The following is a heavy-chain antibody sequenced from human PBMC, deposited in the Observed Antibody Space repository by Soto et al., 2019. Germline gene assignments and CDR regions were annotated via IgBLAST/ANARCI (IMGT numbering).Heavy chain of an antibody. V-gene: IGHV1-46*01. Sequence: AAVKVACKASGYTFTSYYMHWVRQAPGQGLEWTGIINPSGGSTSYAQKFQGRVTMTRDTSTSTVYMELSSLRSEGRAVYYCARDQGRTGITMIVVVITTYFQHWGQGTVVAVS. D-gene: IGHD3-22*01. CDR1: GYTFTSYY. CDR2: INPSGGST. J-gene: IGHJ1*01. CDR3: ARDQGRTGITMIVVVITTYFQH.